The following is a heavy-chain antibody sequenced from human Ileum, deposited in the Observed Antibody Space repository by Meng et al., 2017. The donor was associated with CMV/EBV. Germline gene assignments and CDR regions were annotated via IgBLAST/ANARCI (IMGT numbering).Heavy chain of an antibody. CDR1: GFCFSSYP. V-gene: IGHV3-30*14. CDR2: LSADGTMS. J-gene: IGHJ6*02. CDR3: TRGLGVVGATPRAYYGMDV. D-gene: IGHD1-26*01. Sequence: GGSLKLSCAASGFCFSSYPMHWMRQPPGKGPEWVAVLSADGTMSYYSNSVKGRFTISRDNSKSTMYLQVNSLKKEDTAIYYCTRGLGVVGATPRAYYGMDVWGQGTSVTVSS.